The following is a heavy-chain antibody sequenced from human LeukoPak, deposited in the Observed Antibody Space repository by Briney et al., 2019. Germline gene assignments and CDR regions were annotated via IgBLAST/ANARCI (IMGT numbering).Heavy chain of an antibody. J-gene: IGHJ4*02. CDR3: ARNPSGYDLLYFDY. Sequence: ASVKVSCKASGYTFTSYDIDWVRQATGQGLEWMGWMNPNSGNTGYAQKFQGRVTITRNTSISTAYMELSSLRAEDTAVYYCARNPSGYDLLYFDYWGQGTLVTVSS. CDR2: MNPNSGNT. V-gene: IGHV1-8*03. D-gene: IGHD5-12*01. CDR1: GYTFTSYD.